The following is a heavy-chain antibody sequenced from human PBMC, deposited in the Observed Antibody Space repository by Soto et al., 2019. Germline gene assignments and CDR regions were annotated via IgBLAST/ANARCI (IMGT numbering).Heavy chain of an antibody. Sequence: PGGSLRLSCAASGFTFSSYSMNWVRQAPGKGLEWVSSISSSSSYIYYADSVKGRFTVSRDNAKNSLYLQMNSLRAEDTAVYYCAMTYLTIFGVVIIDYYYYMDVWGKGTTVTVSS. CDR1: GFTFSSYS. CDR3: AMTYLTIFGVVIIDYYYYMDV. V-gene: IGHV3-21*01. D-gene: IGHD3-3*01. J-gene: IGHJ6*03. CDR2: ISSSSSYI.